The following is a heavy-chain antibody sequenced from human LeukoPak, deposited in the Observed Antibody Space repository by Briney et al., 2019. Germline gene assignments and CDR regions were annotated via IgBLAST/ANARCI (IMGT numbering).Heavy chain of an antibody. CDR1: GFTFSSYG. CDR2: ISGSGGST. CDR3: AKLKAYCGGDCYPAFDY. J-gene: IGHJ4*02. V-gene: IGHV3-23*01. Sequence: GGSLRLSCAASGFTFSSYGMSWVRQAPGKGLEWVSAISGSGGSTYYADSVKGRFTISRDNSKNTLYLQMNSLRAEDTAVYYCAKLKAYCGGDCYPAFDYWGQGTLVTVSS. D-gene: IGHD2-21*02.